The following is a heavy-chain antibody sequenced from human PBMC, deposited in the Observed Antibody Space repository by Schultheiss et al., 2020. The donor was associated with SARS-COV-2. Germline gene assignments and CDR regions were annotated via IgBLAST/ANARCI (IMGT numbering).Heavy chain of an antibody. Sequence: SETLSLTCTVSGVSVSTYCWNWIRQPPGKGLEWIGFIHDSGSTNYNPSLKSRVTISVDTSKNQFSLKLTSVTAADTAVYYCARRRSDGNWYLDTWGQGTRVTVSS. CDR2: IHDSGST. CDR1: GVSVSTYC. D-gene: IGHD4-23*01. CDR3: ARRRSDGNWYLDT. J-gene: IGHJ4*02. V-gene: IGHV4-59*08.